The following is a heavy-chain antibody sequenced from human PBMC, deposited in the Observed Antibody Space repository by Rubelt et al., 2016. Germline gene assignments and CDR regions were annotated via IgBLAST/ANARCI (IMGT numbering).Heavy chain of an antibody. Sequence: QVQLVQSGAEVKKPGASVKVSCKASGYTFTSYGISWVRQAPGQGLEWMGWISAYNGNTNFAQKLQGRVTITRDTSASTAYMELSSLRSEDTAVYYCAREGSIVLMVYDYWGQGTLVTVSS. CDR2: ISAYNGNT. D-gene: IGHD2-8*01. CDR1: GYTFTSYG. CDR3: AREGSIVLMVYDY. V-gene: IGHV1-18*01. J-gene: IGHJ4*02.